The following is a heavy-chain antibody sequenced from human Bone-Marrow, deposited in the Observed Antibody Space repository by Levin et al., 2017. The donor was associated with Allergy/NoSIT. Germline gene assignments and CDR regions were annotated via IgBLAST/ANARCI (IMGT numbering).Heavy chain of an antibody. Sequence: QSGESLKISCAASGFTFSTYWMTWVRQAPGKGLEWVANIKQDESEKNYVDSVKGRFTISRDNAKNSLYLEMSSLRVEDTAVYYCVRHGRYSSGWYGRLDYFDYWGQGTLVTVSS. D-gene: IGHD6-19*01. J-gene: IGHJ4*02. CDR2: IKQDESEK. CDR1: GFTFSTYW. V-gene: IGHV3-7*01. CDR3: VRHGRYSSGWYGRLDYFDY.